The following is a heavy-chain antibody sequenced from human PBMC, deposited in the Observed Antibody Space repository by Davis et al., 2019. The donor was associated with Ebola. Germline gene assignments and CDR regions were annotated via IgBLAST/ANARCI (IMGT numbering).Heavy chain of an antibody. CDR3: ARVGSSGWYGGFAGHLYGMDV. Sequence: ASVQVSCKASGYTFTSNDIIRLRHPPGHGLEWRGWMNTNSGNTVYAQNFQSRVTITRNTSISTAYMELSSLRSEDTAVYYWARVGSSGWYGGFAGHLYGMDVWGQGTTVTVSS. CDR2: MNTNSGNT. V-gene: IGHV1-8*01. J-gene: IGHJ6*02. D-gene: IGHD6-19*01. CDR1: GYTFTSND.